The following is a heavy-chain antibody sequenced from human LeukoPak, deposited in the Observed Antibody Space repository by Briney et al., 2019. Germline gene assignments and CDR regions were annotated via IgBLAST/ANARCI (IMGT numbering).Heavy chain of an antibody. CDR3: ARSLMGYDSSGYYYEFDY. J-gene: IGHJ4*02. CDR2: INHSGST. Sequence: SETLSLTCAVYGGSFSGYYWSWIRQPPGKGLEWIGEINHSGSTNYNPSLKSRVTISVDTSKNQFSLKLSSVTAADTAVYYCARSLMGYDSSGYYYEFDYWGQGTLVTVSS. D-gene: IGHD3-22*01. V-gene: IGHV4-34*01. CDR1: GGSFSGYY.